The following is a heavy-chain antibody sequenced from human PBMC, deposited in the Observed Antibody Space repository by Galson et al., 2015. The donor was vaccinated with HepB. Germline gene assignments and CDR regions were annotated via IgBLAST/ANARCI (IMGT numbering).Heavy chain of an antibody. D-gene: IGHD6-13*01. CDR2: ISSSSSYI. J-gene: IGHJ4*02. CDR3: ARYLEGSAAADY. V-gene: IGHV3-21*01. Sequence: SLRLSCAASGFTFSSYSMNWVRQAPGKGLEWVSSISSSSSYIYYADSVKGRFTISRDNAKNSLYLQMNSLRAEDTAVYYCARYLEGSAAADYWGQGTLVTVSS. CDR1: GFTFSSYS.